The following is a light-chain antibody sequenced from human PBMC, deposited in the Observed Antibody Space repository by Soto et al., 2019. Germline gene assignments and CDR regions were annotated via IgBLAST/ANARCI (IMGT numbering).Light chain of an antibody. CDR2: DVT. CDR3: SSFTSSITYV. J-gene: IGLJ1*01. V-gene: IGLV2-14*01. CDR1: SSDVGGYNS. Sequence: QSALTQPASVSGSPGQSITISCTGTSSDVGGYNSVSWYRQDSGKAPKLMIYDVTNRPSGVSNRFSGSKSGNTASLTISGLQAEDEADYYCSSFTSSITYVFGTGTKVT.